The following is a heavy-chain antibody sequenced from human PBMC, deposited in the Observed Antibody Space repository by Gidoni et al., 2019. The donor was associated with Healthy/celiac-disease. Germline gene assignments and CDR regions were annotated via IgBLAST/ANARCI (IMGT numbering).Heavy chain of an antibody. J-gene: IGHJ5*02. CDR1: GYTFTSSG. V-gene: IGHV1-18*04. CDR3: ARDATTAKNPNWFDP. CDR2: ISAYNGNT. Sequence: QVQLVQSGAEVKKPGASVKVSCKASGYTFTSSGISWVRPAPGQGLEWMGWISAYNGNTNYAQKLQGRVTMTTDTSTSTAYMELRSLRSDDTAVYYCARDATTAKNPNWFDPWGQGTLVTVSS. D-gene: IGHD4-17*01.